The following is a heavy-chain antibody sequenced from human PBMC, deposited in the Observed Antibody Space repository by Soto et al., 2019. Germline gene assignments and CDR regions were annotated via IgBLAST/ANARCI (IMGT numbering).Heavy chain of an antibody. CDR1: GGSISSGGYY. CDR3: ARDRAGTSPNWFDP. V-gene: IGHV4-31*03. Sequence: SETLSLTCTVSGGSISSGGYYWSWIRQHPGKGLEWIGYIYYSGSTYYNPSLKSRVTISVDTSKNQFSLKLSSVTAADTAVYYCARDRAGTSPNWFDPWGQGTLVTVSS. J-gene: IGHJ5*02. CDR2: IYYSGST. D-gene: IGHD6-19*01.